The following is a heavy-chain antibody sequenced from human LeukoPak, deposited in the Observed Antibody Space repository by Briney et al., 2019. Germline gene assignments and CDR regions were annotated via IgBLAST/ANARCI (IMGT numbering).Heavy chain of an antibody. CDR2: ISGSGGST. CDR1: GFTFSSYA. CDR3: AKGSGYYPFGFDY. D-gene: IGHD3-3*01. V-gene: IGHV3-23*01. Sequence: PGGSLRLSCAASGFTFSSYAMSWVRQAPGKGLEWVSAISGSGGSTYYADSVKGRFTISRDNSKNTLYLQMNSLRAEDTAIYYCAKGSGYYPFGFDYWGQGTLVTVSS. J-gene: IGHJ4*02.